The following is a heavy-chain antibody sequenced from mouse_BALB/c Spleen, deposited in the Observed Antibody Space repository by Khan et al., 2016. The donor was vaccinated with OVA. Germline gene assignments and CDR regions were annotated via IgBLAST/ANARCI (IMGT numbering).Heavy chain of an antibody. J-gene: IGHJ3*01. Sequence: VQLKQSGADFVKPGASVKLSCTASGFNIKDTYMHWINQRPQQGLVWIGRIDPANGDVKYDPKFQDKATIAADASSNTAYLQLSSLTSEDTAVYYCERGAYSGLFAYWGQGTLVTVSA. V-gene: IGHV14-3*02. D-gene: IGHD2-10*01. CDR2: IDPANGDV. CDR1: GFNIKDTY. CDR3: ERGAYSGLFAY.